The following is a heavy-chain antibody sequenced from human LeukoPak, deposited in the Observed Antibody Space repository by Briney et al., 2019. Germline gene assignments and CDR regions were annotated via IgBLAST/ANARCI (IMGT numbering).Heavy chain of an antibody. V-gene: IGHV1-18*01. D-gene: IGHD1-14*01. CDR1: GYSFIHYP. CDR2: ISPYNDNT. Sequence: ASVKVSCKTSGYSFIHYPIIWVRQAPGQGPEWMGWISPYNDNTKYAEVFQGRVSMTTDTYTSTAYMELRSLSSDDTPVYYCARDRAEPTLLRRLSEHGGQGPLVPVSS. J-gene: IGHJ1*01. CDR3: ARDRAEPTLLRRLSEH.